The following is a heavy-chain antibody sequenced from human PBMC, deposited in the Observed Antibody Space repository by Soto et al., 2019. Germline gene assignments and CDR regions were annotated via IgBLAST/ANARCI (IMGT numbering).Heavy chain of an antibody. CDR1: GYTFTGYY. CDR3: ARVKRLTTVTILDY. D-gene: IGHD4-17*01. CDR2: INPNSGGT. V-gene: IGHV1-2*04. J-gene: IGHJ4*02. Sequence: ASVKVSCKASGYTFTGYYMHWVRQAPGQGLEWMGWINPNSGGTNYAQKFQGWVTMTRDTSISTAYMELSRLRSDDTAVYYCARVKRLTTVTILDYWGQGTLVTVSS.